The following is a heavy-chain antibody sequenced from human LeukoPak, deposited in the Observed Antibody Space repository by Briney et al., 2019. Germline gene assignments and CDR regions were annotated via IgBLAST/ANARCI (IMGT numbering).Heavy chain of an antibody. CDR1: GGSISSGGYY. D-gene: IGHD3-22*01. Sequence: PSETLSLTCTVSGGSISSGGYYWSWIRKHPGKALEWIGYIYYSGSTYCNTSLESRVTISVDRSKIQFSLKLSSVTAADTAVYYCARSSGYYFEYWGQGKPVTVSS. J-gene: IGHJ4*02. V-gene: IGHV4-31*03. CDR2: IYYSGST. CDR3: ARSSGYYFEY.